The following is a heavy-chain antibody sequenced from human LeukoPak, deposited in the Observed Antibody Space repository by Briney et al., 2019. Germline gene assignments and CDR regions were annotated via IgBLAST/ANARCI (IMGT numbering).Heavy chain of an antibody. D-gene: IGHD3-10*01. J-gene: IGHJ4*02. CDR3: AREGTMVRGVITDFDY. CDR1: GFTFSTYT. Sequence: PGGSLRLSCAASGFTFSTYTMNWVSQAPGKGLEWVSTISSSSSYIYYADSVKGRFTISRDNAKNSLYLQMNSLRAEDTAVYYCAREGTMVRGVITDFDYWGQGTLVTVSS. V-gene: IGHV3-21*01. CDR2: ISSSSSYI.